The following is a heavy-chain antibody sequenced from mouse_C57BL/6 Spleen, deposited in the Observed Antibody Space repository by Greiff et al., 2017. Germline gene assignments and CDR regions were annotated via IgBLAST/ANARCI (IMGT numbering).Heavy chain of an antibody. J-gene: IGHJ2*01. CDR1: GFTFSSYA. CDR3: TRASPHYFDY. V-gene: IGHV5-9-1*02. CDR2: ISSGGDYI. Sequence: EVKLMESGEGLVKPGGSLKLSCAASGFTFSSYAMSWVRQTPEKRLEWVAYISSGGDYIYYADTVKGRFTISRDNARNTLYLQMSSLKSEDTAMYYCTRASPHYFDYWGQGTTLTVSS. D-gene: IGHD6-1*01.